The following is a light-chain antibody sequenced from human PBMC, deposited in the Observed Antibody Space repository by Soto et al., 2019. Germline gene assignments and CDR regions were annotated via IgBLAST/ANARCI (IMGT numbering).Light chain of an antibody. V-gene: IGKV3-20*01. Sequence: EIVLTQSPGTLSLSPGERGTLSCRASQSVSNSNLAWYQQKPGQPPRLLIYGASSRATGIPDRFSGSGSGTDFTLTISRLEPEDFAVYYCQQYGSSPPYTFGQGTKLEIK. CDR2: GAS. CDR3: QQYGSSPPYT. J-gene: IGKJ2*01. CDR1: QSVSNSN.